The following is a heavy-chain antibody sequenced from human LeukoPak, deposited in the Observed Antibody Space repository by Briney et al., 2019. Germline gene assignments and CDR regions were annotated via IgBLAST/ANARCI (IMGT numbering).Heavy chain of an antibody. CDR3: ARVTYYYGSGSYTYYYYYYYMDV. CDR2: IYYSGST. V-gene: IGHV4-59*01. J-gene: IGHJ6*03. CDR1: GGSISSYY. D-gene: IGHD3-10*01. Sequence: SETLSLTCTVSGGSISSYYWSWIRQPPGKGLEWIGYIYYSGSTNYNPSLKSRVTISVDTSKNQLSLKLSSVTAADTAVYYCARVTYYYGSGSYTYYYYYYYMDVWGKGTTVTVSS.